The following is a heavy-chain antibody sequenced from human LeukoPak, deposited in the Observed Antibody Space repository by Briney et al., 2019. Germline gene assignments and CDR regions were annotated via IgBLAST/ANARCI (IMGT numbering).Heavy chain of an antibody. J-gene: IGHJ4*02. Sequence: PSETLSLTCTVSGGSISSYYWSWIRQPPGKGLEWIGYIYYSGSTNYNPSLKSRVTISVDTSKNQFSLKLSSVTVADTAVYYCAIQGYNSYFDYWGQGTLVTVSS. V-gene: IGHV4-59*01. CDR1: GGSISSYY. CDR3: AIQGYNSYFDY. CDR2: IYYSGST. D-gene: IGHD5-24*01.